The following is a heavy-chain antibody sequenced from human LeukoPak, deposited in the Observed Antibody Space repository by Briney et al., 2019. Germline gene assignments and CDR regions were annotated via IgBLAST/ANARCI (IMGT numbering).Heavy chain of an antibody. CDR3: AAYYYDSSGYYGEYYFDY. Sequence: PSETLSLTCAVSGGSISSSNWWSWVRQPPGKGLEWIGEIYHSGSTNYNPSLKSRVTISVDKSKNQFSLKLSSVTAADTAVYYCAAYYYDSSGYYGEYYFDYWGQGTLVTVSS. D-gene: IGHD3-22*01. CDR1: GGSISSSNW. CDR2: IYHSGST. V-gene: IGHV4-4*02. J-gene: IGHJ4*02.